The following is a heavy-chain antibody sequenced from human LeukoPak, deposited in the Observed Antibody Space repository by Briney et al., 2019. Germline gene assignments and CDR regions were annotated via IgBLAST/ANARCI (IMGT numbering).Heavy chain of an antibody. J-gene: IGHJ4*02. Sequence: ASVKVSCKASGYTFTGYYMHWVRQAPGQGLEWMGWINPNSGGTNYAQKFQGRVTMTRDTSISTAYTELSRLRSDDTAVYYCARARIVVVPAATDWGQGTLVTVSS. CDR2: INPNSGGT. D-gene: IGHD2-2*01. V-gene: IGHV1-2*02. CDR1: GYTFTGYY. CDR3: ARARIVVVPAATD.